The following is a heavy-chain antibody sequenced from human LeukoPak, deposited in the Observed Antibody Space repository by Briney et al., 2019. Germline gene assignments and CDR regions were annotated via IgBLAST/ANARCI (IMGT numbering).Heavy chain of an antibody. Sequence: ASVKVSCKASGYTFTGYYMHWVRQAPGQGLEWMGWINPNSGGTNYAQKFQGRVTMTRDTSISTAYMELSRLRSDDTAVYYCARAIVPDYYDSSGFGYWGRGTLVTVSS. CDR3: ARAIVPDYYDSSGFGY. D-gene: IGHD3-22*01. J-gene: IGHJ2*01. V-gene: IGHV1-2*02. CDR2: INPNSGGT. CDR1: GYTFTGYY.